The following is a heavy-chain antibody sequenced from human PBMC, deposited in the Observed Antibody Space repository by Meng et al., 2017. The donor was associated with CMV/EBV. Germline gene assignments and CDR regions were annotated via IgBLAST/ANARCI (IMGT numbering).Heavy chain of an antibody. Sequence: GESLKISCVDSGFIFSDYYMSWIRQAPGKGLEIVSDISSSGASIYYADSVEGRFTISRDNARNSLYLQMNTLRAEDTAVYYCARDETATQSERSAYSPDAFDIWGQGTMVTVSS. D-gene: IGHD3-22*01. CDR2: ISSSGASI. J-gene: IGHJ3*02. V-gene: IGHV3-11*01. CDR3: ARDETATQSERSAYSPDAFDI. CDR1: GFIFSDYY.